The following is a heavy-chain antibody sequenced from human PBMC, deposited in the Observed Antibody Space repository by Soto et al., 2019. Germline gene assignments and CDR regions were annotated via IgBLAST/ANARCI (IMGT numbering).Heavy chain of an antibody. V-gene: IGHV3-74*01. CDR1: GFTFTSYW. D-gene: IGHD3-16*01. CDR2: IKSDGSTT. J-gene: IGHJ4*02. Sequence: EVQLVESGGGLVPPGGSLRLSCVASGFTFTSYWMHWVRQAPGKALVWVSSIKSDGSTTNYADSVKGRFTISRDNAKNTVYLQMNSLRAEDTAVYYCARGGRGGFDYWGQGALVTVSS. CDR3: ARGGRGGFDY.